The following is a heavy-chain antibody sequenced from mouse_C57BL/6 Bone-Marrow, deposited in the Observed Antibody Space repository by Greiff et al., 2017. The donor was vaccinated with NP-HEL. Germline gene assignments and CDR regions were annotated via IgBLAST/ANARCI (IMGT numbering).Heavy chain of an antibody. CDR2: IYPGSGNT. D-gene: IGHD2-2*01. CDR3: ARWLRREFAY. V-gene: IGHV1-66*01. CDR1: GYSFTSYY. Sequence: QVQLQQSGPELVKPGASVKISCKASGYSFTSYYIHWVKQRPGQGLEWIGWIYPGSGNTKYNEKFKGKATLKADTSSSTAYMQLSSLTSEDSAVYYCARWLRREFAYWGQGTLVTGSA. J-gene: IGHJ3*01.